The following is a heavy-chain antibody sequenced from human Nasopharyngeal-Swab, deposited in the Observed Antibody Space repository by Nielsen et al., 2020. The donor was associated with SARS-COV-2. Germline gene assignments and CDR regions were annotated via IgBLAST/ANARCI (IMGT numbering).Heavy chain of an antibody. Sequence: GGSLRPSCAASGFTFSSYSMNWVRQAPGQGLEWISSISSSSSYIYYADSVKGRFTISRDNAKNSLYLQMNSLRAEDTAVYYCAGGSGYDTFDYWGQGTLVTVSS. D-gene: IGHD5-12*01. J-gene: IGHJ4*02. V-gene: IGHV3-21*01. CDR1: GFTFSSYS. CDR2: ISSSSSYI. CDR3: AGGSGYDTFDY.